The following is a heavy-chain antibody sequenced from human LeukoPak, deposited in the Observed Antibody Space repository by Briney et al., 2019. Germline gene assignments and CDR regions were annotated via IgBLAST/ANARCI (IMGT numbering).Heavy chain of an antibody. CDR3: AREGGELWDYFDY. V-gene: IGHV3-30*04. CDR2: ISYDGSNK. J-gene: IGHJ4*02. CDR1: GFTFSSYA. D-gene: IGHD3-10*01. Sequence: GGSLKLSCAASGFTFSSYAMHWVRQAPGKGLEWVAVISYDGSNKYYADSVKGRFTISRDNSKNTLYLQMSSLRAEDTAVYYCAREGGELWDYFDYWGQGTLVTVSS.